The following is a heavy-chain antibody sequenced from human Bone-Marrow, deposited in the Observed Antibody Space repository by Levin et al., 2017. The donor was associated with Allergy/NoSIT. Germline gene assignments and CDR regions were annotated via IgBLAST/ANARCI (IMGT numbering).Heavy chain of an antibody. CDR2: VFLTGTT. Sequence: SETLSLTCTVSAASLSGYYWAWIRQSAGTGLQWLGRVFLTGTTDYNPSLRGRVSISVDTSKKQLSLKLDSVTAADSAVYFCARDTGYGNNYYFDLWGRGILVTVSS. J-gene: IGHJ2*01. V-gene: IGHV4-4*07. D-gene: IGHD4-23*01. CDR3: ARDTGYGNNYYFDL. CDR1: AASLSGYY.